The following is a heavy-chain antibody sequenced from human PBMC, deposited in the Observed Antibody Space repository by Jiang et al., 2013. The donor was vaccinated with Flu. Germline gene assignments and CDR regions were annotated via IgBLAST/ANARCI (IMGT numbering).Heavy chain of an antibody. V-gene: IGHV3-30*18. CDR1: GFDFSYNS. J-gene: IGHJ3*01. CDR2: VSYDGRNK. D-gene: IGHD4-17*01. CDR3: AKGFRVTTSYFDV. Sequence: LLESGGGVVQPGRSLTLSCEASGFDFSYNSMHWVRQAPGKGLEWVAVVSYDGRNKYYVDSVKGRFTISRDNSKNTVDLQMTSLKTEDTAVYYCAKGFRVTTSYFDVWGQGKVVIVSS.